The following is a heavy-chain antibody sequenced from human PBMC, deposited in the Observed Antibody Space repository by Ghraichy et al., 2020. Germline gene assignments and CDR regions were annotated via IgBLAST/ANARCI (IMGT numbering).Heavy chain of an antibody. V-gene: IGHV3-23*01. Sequence: GSLNISCAASGFTFSSYAMSWVRQAPGKGLEWVSAISGSGGSTYYADSVKGRFTISRDNSKNTLYLQMNSLRAEDTAVYYCATCPSSWYSEVNSGDNDYWGQGTLVTVSS. CDR1: GFTFSSYA. D-gene: IGHD6-13*01. J-gene: IGHJ4*02. CDR2: ISGSGGST. CDR3: ATCPSSWYSEVNSGDNDY.